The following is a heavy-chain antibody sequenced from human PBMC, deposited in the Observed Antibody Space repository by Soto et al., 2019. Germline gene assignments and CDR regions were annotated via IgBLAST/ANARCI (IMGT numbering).Heavy chain of an antibody. D-gene: IGHD6-13*01. V-gene: IGHV3-30*18. J-gene: IGHJ2*01. CDR1: GFTFSSYG. Sequence: QVQLVESGGGVVQPGRSLRLSCAASGFTFSSYGMHWVRQAPGKGLEWVAVISYDGSNKYYADSVKGRFTISRDNSKNTLYLQMNSLRAEDTAVYYCAKAPDSSSWYEADWYFDLWGRGTLVTVSS. CDR2: ISYDGSNK. CDR3: AKAPDSSSWYEADWYFDL.